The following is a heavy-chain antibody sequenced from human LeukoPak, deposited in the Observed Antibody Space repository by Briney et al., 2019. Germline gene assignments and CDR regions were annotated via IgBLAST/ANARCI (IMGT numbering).Heavy chain of an antibody. J-gene: IGHJ4*02. CDR3: ANDAADTYYYGSGSQSSDY. CDR1: GFTFSSYA. V-gene: IGHV3-23*01. Sequence: PGGSLRLSCAASGFTFSSYAMSWVRQAPGKGLEWVSAISGSGGSTYYADSVKGRFTISRDNSKNTLYLQMNSLRAEDTAVYYCANDAADTYYYGSGSQSSDYWGQGTLVTVSS. D-gene: IGHD3-10*01. CDR2: ISGSGGST.